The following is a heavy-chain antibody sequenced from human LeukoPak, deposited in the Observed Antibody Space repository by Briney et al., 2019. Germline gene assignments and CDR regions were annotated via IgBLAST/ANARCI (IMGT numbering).Heavy chain of an antibody. Sequence: SETLSLTCAVYGGSFSSYYWGWIRQPPGKGLEWIGSIYYSGSTYYNPSLKSRVTISEDTSKNHFSLKLSSVTAADTAVYYCARDLILGPTYFDYWGQGTLVTVSS. D-gene: IGHD1-26*01. CDR1: GGSFSSYY. V-gene: IGHV4-39*02. CDR3: ARDLILGPTYFDY. J-gene: IGHJ4*02. CDR2: IYYSGST.